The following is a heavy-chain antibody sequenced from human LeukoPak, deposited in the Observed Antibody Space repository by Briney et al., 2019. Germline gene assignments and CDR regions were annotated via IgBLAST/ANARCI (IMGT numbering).Heavy chain of an antibody. Sequence: SETLSLTCAVSGGSISSGGYSWSWIRQPPGKGLEWIGYIYHSGSTYYNPSLKSRVTTSVDTSKNQFSLKLSSVTAADTAVYYCARVGWLDAFDIWGQGTMVTVSS. J-gene: IGHJ3*02. V-gene: IGHV4-30-2*05. D-gene: IGHD6-19*01. CDR1: GGSISSGGYS. CDR3: ARVGWLDAFDI. CDR2: IYHSGST.